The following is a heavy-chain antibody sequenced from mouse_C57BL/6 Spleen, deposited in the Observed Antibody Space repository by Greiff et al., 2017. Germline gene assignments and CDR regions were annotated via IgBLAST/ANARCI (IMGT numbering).Heavy chain of an antibody. V-gene: IGHV1-61*01. CDR3: ARSYYYGSSPWYFDV. Sequence: QVQLQQPGAELVRPGSSVQLSCKASGYTFTSYWMDWVKQRPGQGLEWIGNIYPSDSETHYNQKFKDKATLTVDKSSSTAYMQLSSLTSEDSAVYYCARSYYYGSSPWYFDVWGTGTTVTVSS. J-gene: IGHJ1*03. D-gene: IGHD1-1*01. CDR2: IYPSDSET. CDR1: GYTFTSYW.